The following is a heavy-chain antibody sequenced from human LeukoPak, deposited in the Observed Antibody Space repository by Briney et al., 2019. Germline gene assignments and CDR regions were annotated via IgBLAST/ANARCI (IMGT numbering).Heavy chain of an antibody. CDR3: ARVLISSLVGATTSGYFDY. J-gene: IGHJ4*02. D-gene: IGHD1-26*01. CDR1: GYTFTSYY. V-gene: IGHV1-46*01. CDR2: INPSGGST. Sequence: GASVKVSCKASGYTFTSYYMHWVQQAPGQGLEWMGIINPSGGSTSYAQKFQGRVTMTRDTSTSTVYIELSSLRSEDTAVYYCARVLISSLVGATTSGYFDYWGQGTLVTVSS.